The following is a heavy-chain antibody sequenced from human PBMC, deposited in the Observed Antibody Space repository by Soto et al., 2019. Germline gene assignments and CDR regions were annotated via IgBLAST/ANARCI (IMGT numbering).Heavy chain of an antibody. Sequence: PGGSLRLSCAASGFTFSSYAMSWVRQAPGKGLEWVSAISGSGGSTYYADSVKGRFTISRDNSKNTLYLQMNSLRAEDTAVYYCAKDPLSDYYDSSGYYYWGQGTLVTVSS. V-gene: IGHV3-23*01. CDR1: GFTFSSYA. D-gene: IGHD3-22*01. J-gene: IGHJ4*02. CDR2: ISGSGGST. CDR3: AKDPLSDYYDSSGYYY.